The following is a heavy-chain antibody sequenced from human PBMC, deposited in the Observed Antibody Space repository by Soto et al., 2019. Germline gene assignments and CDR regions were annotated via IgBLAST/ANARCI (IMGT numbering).Heavy chain of an antibody. Sequence: GASMKVSCKASGYTFTSYDINWVRQVTGQGLEWMGWMNANNGNTNYAQKLQGRVTMTTDTSTSTAYMELRSLRSDDTAVYYCARDRVGATTSYYYYYGMDVWGQGTTVTVSS. J-gene: IGHJ6*02. V-gene: IGHV1-18*01. CDR3: ARDRVGATTSYYYYYGMDV. CDR1: GYTFTSYD. CDR2: MNANNGNT. D-gene: IGHD1-26*01.